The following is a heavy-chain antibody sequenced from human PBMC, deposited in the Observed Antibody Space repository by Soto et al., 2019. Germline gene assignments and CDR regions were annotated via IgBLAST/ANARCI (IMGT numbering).Heavy chain of an antibody. D-gene: IGHD2-15*01. CDR3: TKDTFGGRDS. V-gene: IGHV3-74*01. Sequence: PGGSLRLSCTASGISLTNFWIHWVRQAPGKGLVWVSRINPESTTINYADSVKGRFIISRDNAENTMYLQMNSLSAEDTGVYYCTKDTFGGRDSWGQGXLVTVSS. CDR1: GISLTNFW. CDR2: INPESTTI. J-gene: IGHJ4*02.